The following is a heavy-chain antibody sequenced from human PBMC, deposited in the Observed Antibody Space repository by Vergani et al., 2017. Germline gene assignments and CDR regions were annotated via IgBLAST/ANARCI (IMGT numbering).Heavy chain of an antibody. V-gene: IGHV3-74*03. Sequence: EVQLVESGGGSVQSGGSLRLSCVASGFSFNTYWMHWARQVPGKGLMWVARIDEYGNRATYGDFETGRFTISRDNAKNTVFLQMNSLSAEDTALYYCAKDLGTSSGGGWFDPWGQGTLVTVSS. CDR1: GFSFNTYW. CDR2: IDEYGNRA. D-gene: IGHD6-6*01. J-gene: IGHJ5*02. CDR3: AKDLGTSSGGGWFDP.